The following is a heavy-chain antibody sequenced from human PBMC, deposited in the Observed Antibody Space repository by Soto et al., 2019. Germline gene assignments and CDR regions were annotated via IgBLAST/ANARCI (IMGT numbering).Heavy chain of an antibody. CDR1: GGSISNYF. CDR3: ARGGQDFWSGPFDY. Sequence: LSLTCTVSGGSISNYFCNWIRQPAGKGPEWIGRIDNSGSTNYNPSLKSRITMSADTSRNQFSLKLNSVTAADTAVYYCARGGQDFWSGPFDYWGQGALVTVSS. D-gene: IGHD3-3*01. J-gene: IGHJ4*02. CDR2: IDNSGST. V-gene: IGHV4-4*07.